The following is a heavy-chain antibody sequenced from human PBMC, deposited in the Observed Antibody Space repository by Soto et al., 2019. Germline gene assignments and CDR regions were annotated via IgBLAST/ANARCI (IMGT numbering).Heavy chain of an antibody. D-gene: IGHD3-10*01. CDR1: GGYISSSIYY. CDR2: IYYSGST. V-gene: IGHV4-39*01. J-gene: IGHJ4*02. Sequence: SETLSLTCPVSGGYISSSIYYWGWIRQPPGKGLEWIESIYYSGSTYYNPSLKSRVSISVDTSKNQFSLKLSSVTAADTAVYYCASAYGSGSYYNSMFRRYYFDYWGQGTLVTVSS. CDR3: ASAYGSGSYYNSMFRRYYFDY.